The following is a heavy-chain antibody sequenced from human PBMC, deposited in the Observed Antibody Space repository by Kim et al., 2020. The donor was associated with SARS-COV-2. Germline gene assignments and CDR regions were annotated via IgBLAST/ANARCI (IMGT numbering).Heavy chain of an antibody. CDR1: GFTFSSYA. J-gene: IGHJ4*01. V-gene: IGHV3-30*04. D-gene: IGHD6-19*01. CDR2: ISYDGSNK. CDR3: ARDPNSSGWYHLFDY. Sequence: GGSLRLSCAASGFTFSSYAMHWVRQAPGKGLEWVAVISYDGSNKYYADSVKGRFTISRDNSKNTLYLQMNSLRAEDTAVYYCARDPNSSGWYHLFDYWG.